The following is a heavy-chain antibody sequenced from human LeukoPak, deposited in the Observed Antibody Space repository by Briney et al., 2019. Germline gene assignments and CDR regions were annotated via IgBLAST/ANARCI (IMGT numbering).Heavy chain of an antibody. CDR2: ISGSGGST. Sequence: GGCLRLCCAVSGFTFSSYAMRWVRQARGKGLEWVSAISGSGGSTYYADSVKGRFTISRDNSKNTLYLQLNSLRAEDTAVYYCAKDLAYSGSSNDAFDIWGQGTMVTVSS. CDR3: AKDLAYSGSSNDAFDI. D-gene: IGHD1-26*01. V-gene: IGHV3-23*01. J-gene: IGHJ3*02. CDR1: GFTFSSYA.